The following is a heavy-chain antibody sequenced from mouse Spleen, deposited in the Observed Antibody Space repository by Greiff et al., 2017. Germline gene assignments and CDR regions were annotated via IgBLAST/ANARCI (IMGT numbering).Heavy chain of an antibody. CDR3: ARRDGSSLYYYAMDY. J-gene: IGHJ4*01. CDR2: ISSGSSTI. CDR1: GFTFSDYG. D-gene: IGHD1-1*01. V-gene: IGHV5-17*01. Sequence: EVMLVESGGGLVKPGGSLKLSCAASGFTFSDYGMHWVRQAPEKGLEWVAYISSGSSTIYYADTVKGRFTISRDNAKNTLFLQMTSLRSEDTAMYYCARRDGSSLYYYAMDYWGQGTSVTVSS.